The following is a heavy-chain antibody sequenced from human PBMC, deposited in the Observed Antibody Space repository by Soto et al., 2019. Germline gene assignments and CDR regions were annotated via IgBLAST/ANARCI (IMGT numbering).Heavy chain of an antibody. Sequence: QVQLVQSGAEVKKPGSSVKVSCKASGGTFISFAISWVRQAPGQGLEWMGGIIPIFGTDKYAQKIQGRVTISADETKSTAYMELSSLRSDDTAVYYCARDAARAVGITTWDYGMDVWGQGTTVTVSS. V-gene: IGHV1-69*01. CDR3: ARDAARAVGITTWDYGMDV. D-gene: IGHD1-26*01. CDR1: GGTFISFA. CDR2: IIPIFGTD. J-gene: IGHJ6*02.